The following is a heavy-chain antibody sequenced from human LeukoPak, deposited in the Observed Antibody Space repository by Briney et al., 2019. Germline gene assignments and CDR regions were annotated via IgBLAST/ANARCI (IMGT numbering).Heavy chain of an antibody. CDR3: AKDRGGYTYYPFLSYFFDS. D-gene: IGHD5-12*01. CDR2: ISYDGNYR. CDR1: GFTFSAYG. J-gene: IGHJ4*02. Sequence: GGSLRLSCAASGFTFSAYGIHWVRQAPGKGLEWVTVISYDGNYRNYADSVKGRFTISRDDSKNILYLQMNSLTTEDTAVYYCAKDRGGYTYYPFLSYFFDSWGQGTLVTVSS. V-gene: IGHV3-30*18.